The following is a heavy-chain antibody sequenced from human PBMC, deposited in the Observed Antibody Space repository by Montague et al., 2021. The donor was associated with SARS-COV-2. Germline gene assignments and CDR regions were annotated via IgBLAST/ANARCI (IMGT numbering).Heavy chain of an antibody. D-gene: IGHD3-16*02. J-gene: IGHJ4*02. CDR2: VLYTGVT. Sequence: SETLSLTCSVSGGSVRSGSYYWSWIRQPPGKGLQWIGNVLYTGVTSFNPSLKSRLTMSVDSSKNEFSLNLRSVTAADTAVYYCAMTAVIRYQHYFDNWGQGTVVAVSS. V-gene: IGHV4-61*01. CDR1: GGSVRSGSYY. CDR3: AMTAVIRYQHYFDN.